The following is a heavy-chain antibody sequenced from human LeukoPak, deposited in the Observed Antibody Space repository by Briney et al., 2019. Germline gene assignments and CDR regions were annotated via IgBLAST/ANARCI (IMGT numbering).Heavy chain of an antibody. CDR3: ARLTTVVTPVGVQDDY. CDR1: GGSFSGYY. CDR2: INHSGST. V-gene: IGHV4-34*01. Sequence: SETLSLTCAVYGGSFSGYYWSWIRQPPGKGLEWIGEINHSGSTNYNPSLKSRVTISVNTSKNQFSLKLSSVTAADTAVYYCARLTTVVTPVGVQDDYWGQGTLVTVSS. J-gene: IGHJ4*02. D-gene: IGHD4-23*01.